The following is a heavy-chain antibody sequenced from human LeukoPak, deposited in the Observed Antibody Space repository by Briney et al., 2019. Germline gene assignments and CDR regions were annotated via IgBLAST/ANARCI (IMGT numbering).Heavy chain of an antibody. CDR1: GVSISSGGYS. D-gene: IGHD3-3*01. V-gene: IGHV4-31*03. CDR3: ARGGRGSDFWSGYA. J-gene: IGHJ5*02. Sequence: PSETLSITCTVSGVSISSGGYSWSWIRQHPGKGLEWIGYIFYSGSTYYNPSLKNRVTISLDASKDQFSLNLSSVTAADTAVYYCARGGRGSDFWSGYAWGQGTLVTVSS. CDR2: IFYSGST.